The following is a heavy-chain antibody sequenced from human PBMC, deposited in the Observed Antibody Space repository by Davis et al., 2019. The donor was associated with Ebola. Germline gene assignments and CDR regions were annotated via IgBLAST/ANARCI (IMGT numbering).Heavy chain of an antibody. CDR1: GFTFSSYA. CDR2: ISGSGGST. V-gene: IGHV3-23*01. Sequence: GGSLRLSCAASGFTFSSYAMSWVRQAPGKGLERVSAISGSGGSTYYADSVKGRFTISRDNSKNTLYLQMNSLRAEDTAMYYCTRARGGLGYEDVWGQGIAVTVSS. J-gene: IGHJ6*02. D-gene: IGHD5-18*01. CDR3: TRARGGLGYEDV.